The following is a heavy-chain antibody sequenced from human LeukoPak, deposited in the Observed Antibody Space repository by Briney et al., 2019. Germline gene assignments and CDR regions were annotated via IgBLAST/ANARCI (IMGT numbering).Heavy chain of an antibody. CDR2: IHTSGST. D-gene: IGHD6-19*01. J-gene: IGHJ4*02. V-gene: IGHV4-4*07. Sequence: SETLSLTCTVSGGSIGNYHWSWIRQPAGKGLEWIGQIHTSGSTNYSPPLKSRASMSLDTTEDQVSLTIRSVSAADTAFYYCARRDSSSGWSFDHWGQGTLVTVSS. CDR3: ARRDSSSGWSFDH. CDR1: GGSIGNYH.